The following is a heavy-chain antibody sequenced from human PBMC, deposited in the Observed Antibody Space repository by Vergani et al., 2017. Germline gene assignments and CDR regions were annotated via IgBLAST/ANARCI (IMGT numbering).Heavy chain of an antibody. CDR1: GFTLGDYA. D-gene: IGHD5-12*01. J-gene: IGHJ6*02. V-gene: IGHV3-49*04. CDR2: IWSKPYGGTT. CDR3: ATPRLRFSYYYYYGMDV. Sequence: EVHLVESGGGLVQPGRSLRLSCSGSGFTLGDYAMTWVRQAPGKGLEWVAFIWSKPYGGTTEYAASVKGRFTISRDDSKSIAYLQMSSLKAEDTAVYYCATPRLRFSYYYYYGMDVWGQGTTVTVSS.